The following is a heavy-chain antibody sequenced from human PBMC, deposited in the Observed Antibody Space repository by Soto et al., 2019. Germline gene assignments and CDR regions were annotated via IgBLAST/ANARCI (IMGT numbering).Heavy chain of an antibody. CDR1: GVSISSFY. D-gene: IGHD2-15*01. V-gene: IGHV4-59*08. CDR3: ARMGSGYCSGDSCYSYAEAHDV. CDR2: FYYSGRT. Sequence: QVQLQESGPGLVRPSETLSLTCTVSGVSISSFYWSWIRQPPGKGLEWIGYFYYSGRTTYNPSLRSLADFSVDTSKTQSSLSLSSVPAADTAVYSCARMGSGYCSGDSCYSYAEAHDVWSQGPLVTVSS. J-gene: IGHJ4*02.